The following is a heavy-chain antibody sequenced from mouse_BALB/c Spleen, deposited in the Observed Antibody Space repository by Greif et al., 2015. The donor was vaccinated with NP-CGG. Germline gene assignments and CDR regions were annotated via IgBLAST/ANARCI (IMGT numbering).Heavy chain of an antibody. CDR2: IDPSDSYT. CDR3: TREGTTVVPYFDY. CDR1: GYTFTSYW. J-gene: IGHJ2*01. V-gene: IGHV1S127*01. D-gene: IGHD1-1*01. Sequence: QVQLKHSGAELVKPGASVKMSCKASGYTFTSYWMHWVKQRPGQGLEWIGVIDPSDSYTSYNQKFKGKATLTVDTSSSTAYMQLSSLTSEDSAVYYCTREGTTVVPYFDYWGQGTTLTVSS.